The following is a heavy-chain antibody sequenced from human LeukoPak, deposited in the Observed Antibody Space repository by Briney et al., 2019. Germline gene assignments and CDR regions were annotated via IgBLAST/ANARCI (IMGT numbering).Heavy chain of an antibody. CDR2: IYYSGST. V-gene: IGHV4-59*08. J-gene: IGHJ6*02. CDR3: ARRNYDILTGYLYGMDV. CDR1: GGSISSYY. D-gene: IGHD3-9*01. Sequence: PSETLSLTCTVSGGSISSYYWSWIRQPPGKGLEWIGYIYYSGSTNYNPSLKSRVTISVDTSKNQSSLKLSSVTAADTAVYYCARRNYDILTGYLYGMDVWGQGTTVTVSS.